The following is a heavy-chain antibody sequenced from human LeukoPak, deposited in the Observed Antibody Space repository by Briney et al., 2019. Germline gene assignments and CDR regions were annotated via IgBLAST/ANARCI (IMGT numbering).Heavy chain of an antibody. D-gene: IGHD3-10*01. CDR1: GFTFSSYS. V-gene: IGHV3-21*01. J-gene: IGHJ4*02. Sequence: GGSLRLSCAASGFTFSSYSMNWVRQAPGKGLEWVSSISSSSSYIYYADSVKGRFTISRDNAKNSLYLQMNSLRAEDTAVYYCAIHMVRGVILGPRADYWGQGTLVTVSS. CDR3: AIHMVRGVILGPRADY. CDR2: ISSSSSYI.